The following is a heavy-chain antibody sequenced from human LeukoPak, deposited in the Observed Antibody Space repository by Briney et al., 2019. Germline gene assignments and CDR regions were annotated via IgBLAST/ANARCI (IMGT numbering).Heavy chain of an antibody. V-gene: IGHV1-18*04. CDR2: ISAYNGNT. CDR1: GYTFTSYG. CDR3: ARDRAGYSSGWAFDY. D-gene: IGHD6-19*01. J-gene: IGHJ4*02. Sequence: ASVKASCKASGYTFTSYGISWVRQAPGQGLEWMGWISAYNGNTNYAQKLQGRVTMTTDTSTSTAYMELRSLRSDDTAVYYCARDRAGYSSGWAFDYWGQGTLVTVSS.